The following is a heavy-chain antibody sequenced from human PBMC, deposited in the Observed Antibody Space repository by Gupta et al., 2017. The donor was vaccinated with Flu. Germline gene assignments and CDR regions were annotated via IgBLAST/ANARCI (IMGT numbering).Heavy chain of an antibody. CDR2: IYYTGST. J-gene: IGHJ4*02. CDR1: GGSISRINSS. CDR3: ARRYDSSWYVDY. Sequence: QLQLQVLRPGLVKSSPTLPLTCTAYGGSISRINSSWAWIRQPPGRGLEWLESIYYTGSTYYTPSLKSRVIISVDTSKNQFSLKLSSLTAGDTAVYDCARRYDSSWYVDYWGQGTLVTVSS. D-gene: IGHD6-13*01. V-gene: IGHV4-39*01.